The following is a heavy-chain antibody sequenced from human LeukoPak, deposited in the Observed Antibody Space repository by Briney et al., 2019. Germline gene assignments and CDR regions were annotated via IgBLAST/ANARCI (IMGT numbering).Heavy chain of an antibody. CDR3: ARDPMIVVVTEDTYYMDV. D-gene: IGHD3-22*01. Sequence: SETLSLTCTVSGGSISSYYWSWIRQPAGKGLEWIGSIYYSGSTYYNPSLKSRVTISVDTSKNQFSLKLSSVTAADTAVYYCARDPMIVVVTEDTYYMDVWGKGTTVTVSS. J-gene: IGHJ6*03. V-gene: IGHV4-4*07. CDR1: GGSISSYY. CDR2: IYYSGST.